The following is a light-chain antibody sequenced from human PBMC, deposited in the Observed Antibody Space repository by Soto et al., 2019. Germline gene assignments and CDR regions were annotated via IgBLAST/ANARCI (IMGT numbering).Light chain of an antibody. J-gene: IGKJ1*01. CDR2: GAS. CDR3: LQDYTYPWT. Sequence: IQMTQSPSSLSASVGDRVTITCRASQAIINDLGWYQQKPGKAPNLLIFGASNLQAGVPVRFSASGSGTNFTLTISNLQPEDFASYYCLQDYTYPWTFGQGTKVDI. CDR1: QAIIND. V-gene: IGKV1-6*01.